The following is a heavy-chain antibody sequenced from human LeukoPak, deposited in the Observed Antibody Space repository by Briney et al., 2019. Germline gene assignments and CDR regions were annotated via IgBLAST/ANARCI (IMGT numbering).Heavy chain of an antibody. CDR1: GYTFTSYG. J-gene: IGHJ4*02. V-gene: IGHV1-18*01. CDR2: ISAYNGNT. Sequence: GASVKVSCKASGYTFTSYGTSWVRQAPGQGLEWMGWISAYNGNTNYAQKLQGRITMTTNTSTSTAYMELRSLRSDDTAMYYCARVWAYCSSTSCFDYWGQGTLVTVSS. CDR3: ARVWAYCSSTSCFDY. D-gene: IGHD2-2*01.